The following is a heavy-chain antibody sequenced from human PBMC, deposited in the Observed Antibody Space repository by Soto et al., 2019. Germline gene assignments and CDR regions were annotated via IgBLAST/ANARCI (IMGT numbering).Heavy chain of an antibody. J-gene: IGHJ6*02. CDR3: ARDPYHGSASYYRGDYYQGMDV. CDR1: GGTFSSYA. D-gene: IGHD3-10*01. V-gene: IGHV1-69*13. CDR2: IIPIFGTA. Sequence: SSVKVSFKASGGTFSSYAISWVRQAPGQGLDWMGGIIPIFGTANYAQKFQGRVTSTADESTSTAYMELSSLRSEDTAVYYCARDPYHGSASYYRGDYYQGMDVWG.